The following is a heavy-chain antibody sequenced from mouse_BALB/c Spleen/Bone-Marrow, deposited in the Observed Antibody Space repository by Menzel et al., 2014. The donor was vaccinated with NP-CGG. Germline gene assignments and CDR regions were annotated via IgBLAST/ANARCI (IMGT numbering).Heavy chain of an antibody. V-gene: IGHV2-9*02. J-gene: IGHJ1*01. D-gene: IGHD1-1*01. CDR3: ARKDYGSRGGYFDV. CDR2: IWAGGST. CDR1: GFSLTSYG. Sequence: VKLVESGPGLVAPSQSLSITCTVSGFSLTSYGVHWVRQPPGKGLEWLGLIWAGGSTNYNSALMSRLSISKDNSKSQVFLKMNSLQTDDTATYYCARKDYGSRGGYFDVWGAGTTVTVSS.